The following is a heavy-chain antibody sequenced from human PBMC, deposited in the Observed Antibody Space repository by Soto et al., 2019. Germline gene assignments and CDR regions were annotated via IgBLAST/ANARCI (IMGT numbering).Heavy chain of an antibody. D-gene: IGHD6-6*01. CDR3: ARGRRAARYYYYYGMDV. CDR1: GGSFSGYY. CDR2: INHSGST. J-gene: IGHJ6*02. Sequence: SETLSLTCAVYGGSFSGYYWSWIRQPPGKGPEWIGEINHSGSTNYNPSLKSRVTISVDTSKNQFSLKLSSVTAADTAVYYCARGRRAARYYYYYGMDVWGQGTTVTVSS. V-gene: IGHV4-34*01.